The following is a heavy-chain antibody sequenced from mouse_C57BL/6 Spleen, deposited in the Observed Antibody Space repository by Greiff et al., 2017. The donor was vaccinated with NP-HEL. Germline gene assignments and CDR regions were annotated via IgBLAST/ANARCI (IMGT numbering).Heavy chain of an antibody. Sequence: VQLQQSGASVKISCKASGYAFSSYWMNWVKQRPGKGLEWIGQIYPGDGDTNYNGKFKGKATLTADKSSSTAYMQLSSLTSEDSAVYFCARSGSYYYGSSYWYFDVWGTGTTVTVSS. CDR3: ARSGSYYYGSSYWYFDV. D-gene: IGHD1-1*01. J-gene: IGHJ1*03. CDR1: GYAFSSYW. V-gene: IGHV1-80*01. CDR2: IYPGDGDT.